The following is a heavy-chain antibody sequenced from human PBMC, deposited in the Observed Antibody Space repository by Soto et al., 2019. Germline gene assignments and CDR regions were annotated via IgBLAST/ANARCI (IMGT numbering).Heavy chain of an antibody. CDR3: ARETTTGTGDY. J-gene: IGHJ4*02. V-gene: IGHV3-30-3*01. CDR2: ISNDGSNK. D-gene: IGHD1-1*01. CDR1: GFTFSNYI. Sequence: QVQLVESGGGVVQPGRSLRLSCAASGFTFSNYIMHWVRQAPGKGLEWVALISNDGSNKYHTDSVKGRFTISRDNSKNTLFLQMNSLRAEDTAGYYCARETTTGTGDYRGQGTLVTVSS.